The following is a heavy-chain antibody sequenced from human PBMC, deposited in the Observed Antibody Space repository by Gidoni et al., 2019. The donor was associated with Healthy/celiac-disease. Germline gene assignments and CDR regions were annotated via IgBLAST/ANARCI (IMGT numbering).Heavy chain of an antibody. CDR3: ARLGYSSRYYFDY. V-gene: IGHV4-39*01. CDR1: GGSISSSSYY. Sequence: QLQLQESGPGLVKPSETLSLTCTVSGGSISSSSYYWGWIRQPPGKGLEWIGSIYYSGSTYYNPSLKSRVTISVDTSKNQFSLKLSSVTAADTAVYYCARLGYSSRYYFDYWGQGTLVTVSS. D-gene: IGHD5-18*01. CDR2: IYYSGST. J-gene: IGHJ4*02.